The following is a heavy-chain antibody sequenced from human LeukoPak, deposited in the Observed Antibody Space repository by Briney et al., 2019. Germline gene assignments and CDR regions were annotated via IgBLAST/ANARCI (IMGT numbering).Heavy chain of an antibody. Sequence: GGSLRLSCAASGFTFSSYSMNWVRQAPGKGLEWVARIKRKSDGETTNYAAPVQGRFTISRDDSNNRLYLQMNSLKYGDTAVYYCTADVADSSGYCHDYWGQGTLVTVSS. CDR2: IKRKSDGETT. V-gene: IGHV3-15*06. J-gene: IGHJ4*02. CDR3: TADVADSSGYCHDY. CDR1: GFTFSSYS. D-gene: IGHD3-22*01.